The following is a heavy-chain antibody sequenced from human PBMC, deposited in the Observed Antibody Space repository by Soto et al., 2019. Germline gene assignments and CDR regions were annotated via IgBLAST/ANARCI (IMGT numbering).Heavy chain of an antibody. CDR2: IYYSGST. J-gene: IGHJ4*02. CDR3: ARASYSILYFDY. D-gene: IGHD4-4*01. CDR1: GGSISSYY. V-gene: IGHV4-59*01. Sequence: SETLSLTCTVSGGSISSYYWSWIRQPPGKGLEWIGYIYYSGSTNYNPSLKSRVTISVDTSKNQFSLKLSSVTAADTAVYYCARASYSILYFDYWGQGTLVTVSS.